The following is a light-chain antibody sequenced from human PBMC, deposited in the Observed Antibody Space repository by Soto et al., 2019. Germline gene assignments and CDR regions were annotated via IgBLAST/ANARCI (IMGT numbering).Light chain of an antibody. V-gene: IGKV1-12*01. CDR1: QAIDSW. Sequence: DIQMTQSPSSVSASVGDRVTITCRASQAIDSWLAWYQQKPGEAPKLLIFTGSLLHSGVPPRFSGSGSGTDFTLTISSLQPEDFATYYCQQVNYYPFTFGGGTRVEIK. CDR2: TGS. J-gene: IGKJ4*01. CDR3: QQVNYYPFT.